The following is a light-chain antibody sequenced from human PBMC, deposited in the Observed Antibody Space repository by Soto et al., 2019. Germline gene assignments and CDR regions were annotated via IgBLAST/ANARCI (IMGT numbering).Light chain of an antibody. CDR1: QSVSSN. J-gene: IGKJ1*01. V-gene: IGKV3-15*01. CDR2: GAS. Sequence: EILITQSPAILYVSPGERATLSCRASQSVSSNLAWYQQTPGQPPRLLIYGASTRANGVPDRFSGTGSGTEFTLTISSLKSEDYAVYDCQQYKSWHPITFGQGTKVDIK. CDR3: QQYKSWHPIT.